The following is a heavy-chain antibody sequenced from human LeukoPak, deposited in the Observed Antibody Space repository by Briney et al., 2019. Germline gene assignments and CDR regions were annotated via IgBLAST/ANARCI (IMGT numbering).Heavy chain of an antibody. Sequence: SETLSLTCTVSGGSISSGGYYWSWIRQPPGKGLEWIGYIYHSGSTYYNPSLKSRVTISVDRSKNQFSLKLSSVTAADTAVYYCARVRSGYYYLDYWGQGTLVTVSS. J-gene: IGHJ4*02. D-gene: IGHD3-3*01. CDR2: IYHSGST. V-gene: IGHV4-30-2*01. CDR1: GGSISSGGYY. CDR3: ARVRSGYYYLDY.